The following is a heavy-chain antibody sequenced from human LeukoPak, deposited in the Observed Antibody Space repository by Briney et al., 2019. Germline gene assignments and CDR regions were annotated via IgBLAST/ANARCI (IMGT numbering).Heavy chain of an antibody. CDR3: ARGVYGQVSLFDY. D-gene: IGHD4-17*01. CDR1: GFTFSSYW. Sequence: GGSLRLSCAASGFTFSSYWMSWVRRAPGKGLELVSNIKQDASEKYYVDSVKGRFTISRDNAKNSLYLQMNSLRAEDTSVYYCARGVYGQVSLFDYWGQGTLVTVSS. V-gene: IGHV3-7*01. J-gene: IGHJ4*02. CDR2: IKQDASEK.